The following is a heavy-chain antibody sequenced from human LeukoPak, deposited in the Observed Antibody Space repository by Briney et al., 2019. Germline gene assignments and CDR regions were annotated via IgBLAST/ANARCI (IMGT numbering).Heavy chain of an antibody. J-gene: IGHJ4*02. Sequence: GESLKISCKGSGYTFTTYWIGWVRQMPGKGLGWMGRIDPSDSYTNYSPSFQGHVTISADKSISTAYVQWSSLKASDTAIYYCVRHFKGDCSGDNCFSYWGQGTLVTVSS. V-gene: IGHV5-10-1*01. CDR1: GYTFTTYW. CDR3: VRHFKGDCSGDNCFSY. CDR2: IDPSDSYT. D-gene: IGHD2-15*01.